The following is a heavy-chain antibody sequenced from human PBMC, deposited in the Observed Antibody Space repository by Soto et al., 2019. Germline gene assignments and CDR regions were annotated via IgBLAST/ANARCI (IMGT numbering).Heavy chain of an antibody. V-gene: IGHV4-59*08. CDR1: GGSISSYY. Sequence: PSETLSLTCTVSGGSISSYYWSWIRQPPGKGLEWIGYIYYSGSTNYNPSLKSRVTISVDTSKNQFSLKLSSVTAADTAVYYCARSILGYGSSTSCGVYYFDYWGQGTLVTVSS. D-gene: IGHD2-2*01. CDR3: ARSILGYGSSTSCGVYYFDY. J-gene: IGHJ4*02. CDR2: IYYSGST.